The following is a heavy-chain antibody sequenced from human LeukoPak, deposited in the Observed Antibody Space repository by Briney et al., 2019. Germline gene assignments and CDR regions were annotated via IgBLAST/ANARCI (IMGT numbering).Heavy chain of an antibody. CDR2: IYHGGST. V-gene: IGHV4-30-2*01. CDR1: GGSISSGGYS. CDR3: ARALEWLASDDY. J-gene: IGHJ4*02. D-gene: IGHD3-3*01. Sequence: SETLSLTCTVSGGSISSGGYSWSWIRQPPEKGLEWIGYIYHGGSTYYNPALKSRVTISVDTSKNQFSLKLSSVTAADTAVYYCARALEWLASDDYWGQGTLVTVSS.